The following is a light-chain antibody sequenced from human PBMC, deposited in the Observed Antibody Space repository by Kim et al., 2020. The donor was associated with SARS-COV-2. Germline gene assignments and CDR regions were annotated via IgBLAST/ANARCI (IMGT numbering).Light chain of an antibody. J-gene: IGLJ3*02. CDR1: SSNIGAGFD. CDR3: QSYDSSLLACV. Sequence: QRVTIACPGSSSNIGAGFDVHWYQQLPGTAPKLLISGNNNRPSGVPDRFSGSKSATSASLAITGLQADDEGDYYCQSYDSSLLACVFGGGTQLTVL. V-gene: IGLV1-40*01. CDR2: GNN.